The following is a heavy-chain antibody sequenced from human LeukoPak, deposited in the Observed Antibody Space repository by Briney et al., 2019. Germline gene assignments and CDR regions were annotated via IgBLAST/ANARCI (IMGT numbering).Heavy chain of an antibody. Sequence: ASVKVSCKASGGTFSSYAISWVRQAHGQGLEWMGWMNPNSGRTGYAQKFQGRVTITRNTSISTAYMELSSLRSEDTAVYFCARETPSRYFDYWGQGTPVTVSS. CDR1: GGTFSSYA. J-gene: IGHJ4*02. CDR2: MNPNSGRT. D-gene: IGHD4-23*01. CDR3: ARETPSRYFDY. V-gene: IGHV1-8*03.